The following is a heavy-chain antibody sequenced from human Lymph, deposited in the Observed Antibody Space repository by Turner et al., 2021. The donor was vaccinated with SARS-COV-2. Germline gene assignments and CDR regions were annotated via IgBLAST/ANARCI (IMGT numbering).Heavy chain of an antibody. CDR2: ISYDGGNK. CDR3: ARDMRGFLGY. V-gene: IGHV3-30-3*01. CDR1: SSYA. Sequence: SSYAMHWVRQAPGKGLEWVSLISYDGGNKYYADSVKGRFTISRDNSKTTLYLQMNRLRAEDKAVYYCARDMRGFLGYWGQGTLVTVSS. D-gene: IGHD6-13*01. J-gene: IGHJ4*02.